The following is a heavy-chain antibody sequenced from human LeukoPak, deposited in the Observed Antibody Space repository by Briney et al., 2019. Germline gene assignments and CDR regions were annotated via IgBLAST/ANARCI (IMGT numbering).Heavy chain of an antibody. CDR1: GFTFSSYS. V-gene: IGHV3-21*01. Sequence: GGSLRLSCAASGFTFSSYSMNWVRQAPGKGLEWVSSISSSSSYIYYADSVKGRFTISRDNAKNSLYLQMNSLRAEDTAVYYCARDGSSSFYYMDVWGKGTRSPSP. CDR2: ISSSSSYI. J-gene: IGHJ6*03. CDR3: ARDGSSSFYYMDV. D-gene: IGHD6-13*01.